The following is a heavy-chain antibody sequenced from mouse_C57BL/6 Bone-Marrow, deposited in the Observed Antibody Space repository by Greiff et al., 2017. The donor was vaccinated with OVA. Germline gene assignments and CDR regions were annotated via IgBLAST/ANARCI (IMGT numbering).Heavy chain of an antibody. Sequence: EVNLVESEGGLVQPGRSMKLSCTASGFTFSDYYMAWVRQVPEKGLEWVANINYDGSSTYYLDSLKSRFIISRDNAKNILYLQMSSLKSEDTATYYCARGGSDWYFDVWGTGTTVTVSS. J-gene: IGHJ1*03. V-gene: IGHV5-16*01. CDR2: INYDGSST. CDR1: GFTFSDYY. CDR3: ARGGSDWYFDV.